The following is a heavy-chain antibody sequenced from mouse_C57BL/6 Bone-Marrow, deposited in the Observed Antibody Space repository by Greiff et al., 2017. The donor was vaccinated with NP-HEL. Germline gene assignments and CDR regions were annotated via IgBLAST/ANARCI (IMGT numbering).Heavy chain of an antibody. D-gene: IGHD2-2*01. CDR3: TDMVTTTGYYFDY. Sequence: EVQLQQSGAELVRPGASVKLSCTASGFNIKDDYMHWVKQRPEQGLEWIGWIDPENGDTEYASKFQGKATITADTSSNTAYLQLSSLTSEDTAVYYGTDMVTTTGYYFDYWGQGTTLTVSS. V-gene: IGHV14-4*01. CDR1: GFNIKDDY. J-gene: IGHJ2*01. CDR2: IDPENGDT.